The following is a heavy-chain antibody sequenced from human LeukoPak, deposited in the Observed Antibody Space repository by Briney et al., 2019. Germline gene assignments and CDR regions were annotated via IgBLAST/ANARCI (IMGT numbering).Heavy chain of an antibody. Sequence: PGGSLRLSCAASGFTFSNYWMSWVRQAPGKGLEWVANIKQDGSEKYYVDSVKGRFTISRDNAKNSLYAQMNSLRAEDTAVYYCARDEGRVSGSYNPWGQGTLVIVSS. CDR2: IKQDGSEK. CDR3: ARDEGRVSGSYNP. CDR1: GFTFSNYW. J-gene: IGHJ5*02. D-gene: IGHD3-10*01. V-gene: IGHV3-7*05.